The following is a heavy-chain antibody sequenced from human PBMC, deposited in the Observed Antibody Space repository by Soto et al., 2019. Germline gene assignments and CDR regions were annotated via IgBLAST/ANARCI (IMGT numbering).Heavy chain of an antibody. CDR3: AREWGIAATKPGYFDY. V-gene: IGHV3-33*08. CDR1: GFTFSSYG. Sequence: VQLVESGGGLVQPGGSLRLSCAASGFTFSSYGMHWVRQAPGKGLEWVAVIWYDGSNKYYADSVKGRFTISRDNSKNTLYLQMNSLRAEDTAVYYCAREWGIAATKPGYFDYWGQGTLVTVSS. CDR2: IWYDGSNK. D-gene: IGHD6-13*01. J-gene: IGHJ4*02.